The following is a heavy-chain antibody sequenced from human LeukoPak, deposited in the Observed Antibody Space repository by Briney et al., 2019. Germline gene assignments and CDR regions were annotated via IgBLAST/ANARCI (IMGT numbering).Heavy chain of an antibody. CDR3: AKEQVAGGRSFDY. J-gene: IGHJ4*02. D-gene: IGHD2-15*01. CDR1: GYTFTPYS. CDR2: FNPSGGST. V-gene: IGHV1-46*01. Sequence: ASVKVSCKASGYTFTPYSMHLVRQAPGQGLEWMGVFNPSGGSTNYAQKFQGRVTVTRDTSTSTVYMDLSSLRSEDTSVYYCAKEQVAGGRSFDYWGQGTLVTVSS.